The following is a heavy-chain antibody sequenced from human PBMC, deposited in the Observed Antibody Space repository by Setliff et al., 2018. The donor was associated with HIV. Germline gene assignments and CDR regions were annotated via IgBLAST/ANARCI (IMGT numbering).Heavy chain of an antibody. J-gene: IGHJ4*02. CDR2: INHSGST. CDR1: GGSFSGDY. V-gene: IGHV4-34*01. CDR3: ARGPYYSYGYRLSLSYVY. D-gene: IGHD5-18*01. Sequence: PSETLSLTCAVYGGSFSGDYWSWIRQPPGKGLEWIGEINHSGSTNYNPSLKSRVTISVDTSKNQFSLKLSPVTAADTAVYYCARGPYYSYGYRLSLSYVYWGQGTLVTVSS.